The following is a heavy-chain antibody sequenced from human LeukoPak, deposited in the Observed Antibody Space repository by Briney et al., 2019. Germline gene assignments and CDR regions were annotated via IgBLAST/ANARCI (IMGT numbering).Heavy chain of an antibody. V-gene: IGHV4-38-2*02. CDR2: IYHSGST. Sequence: SETLSLTCTVSGYSISSGYYWGWIRQPPRKGLEWIGSIYHSGSTYYNPSLKSRVTISVDTSKNQFSLKLSSMTAADTAVYYCARHPDLDYWGQGILVTVSS. CDR3: ARHPDLDY. CDR1: GYSISSGYY. J-gene: IGHJ4*02.